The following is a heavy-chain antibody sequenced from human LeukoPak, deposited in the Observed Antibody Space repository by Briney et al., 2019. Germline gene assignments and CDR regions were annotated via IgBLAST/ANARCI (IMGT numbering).Heavy chain of an antibody. D-gene: IGHD3-16*02. Sequence: ASVKVSCKASGYTFTSYYMHWVRQAPGQGLEWMGIINPSGGSTSYAQKFQGRVTMTRDTSISTAYMELSRLRSDDTAVYYCARDYHDDAFDIWGQGTMVTVSS. CDR1: GYTFTSYY. CDR2: INPSGGST. V-gene: IGHV1-46*01. J-gene: IGHJ3*02. CDR3: ARDYHDDAFDI.